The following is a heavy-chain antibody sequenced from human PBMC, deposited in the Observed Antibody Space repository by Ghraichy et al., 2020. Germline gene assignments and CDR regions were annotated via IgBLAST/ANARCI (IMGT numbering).Heavy chain of an antibody. CDR1: GASVSSDFYY. Sequence: SETLSLTCNVSGASVSSDFYYWSWIRQPAGKGLEWIGRVYNSGSVSRNPSLKSRVTLSIDTSNNQFSLKLSSVTAADTAVYFCARESVGVGFDPWGQELWSPSPQ. D-gene: IGHD3-3*01. V-gene: IGHV4-61*02. CDR2: VYNSGSV. CDR3: ARESVGVGFDP. J-gene: IGHJ5*02.